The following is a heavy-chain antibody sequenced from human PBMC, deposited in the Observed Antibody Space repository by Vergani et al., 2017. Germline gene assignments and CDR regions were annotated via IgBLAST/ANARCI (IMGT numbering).Heavy chain of an antibody. CDR3: ARTYSSSWYGYFDL. J-gene: IGHJ2*01. D-gene: IGHD6-13*01. Sequence: EVQLVESGGGLVQPGRSLRLSCAASGFTFDDYAMHWVRQAPGKGLGGVSGISWNSGSIGYADCVKGRFTISRDNAKNSLYLQMNSLRAEDTALYYCARTYSSSWYGYFDLWGRGSLVTVSS. CDR1: GFTFDDYA. CDR2: ISWNSGSI. V-gene: IGHV3-9*01.